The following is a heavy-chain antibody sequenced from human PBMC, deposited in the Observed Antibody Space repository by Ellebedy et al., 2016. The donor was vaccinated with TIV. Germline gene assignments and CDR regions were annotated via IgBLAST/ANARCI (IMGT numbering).Heavy chain of an antibody. D-gene: IGHD1-20*01. Sequence: GGSLRLXXAASGFTFNSYAMHWARQAPGKGLEWVAVISYDGSYKYYTDSVKGRFTISRDSSKNTIYLQMNSLRAEDTALYNCARATTGNNWNYVDYWGQGTLVTVSS. CDR3: ARATTGNNWNYVDY. CDR2: ISYDGSYK. J-gene: IGHJ4*02. V-gene: IGHV3-30-3*01. CDR1: GFTFNSYA.